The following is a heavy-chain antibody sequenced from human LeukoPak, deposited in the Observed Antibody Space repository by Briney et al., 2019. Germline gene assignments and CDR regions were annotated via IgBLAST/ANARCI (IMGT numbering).Heavy chain of an antibody. CDR3: ARALYYDSSGYYSSSYYYFQH. Sequence: ASVKVSCKASGYTFTGYYMHWVRQAPGQGLEWMGWINPNSGGTNYAQKFQGRVTMTRDTPISTAYMELSRLRSDDTAEYYCARALYYDSSGYYSSSYYYFQHWGQGTLVTVSS. J-gene: IGHJ1*01. V-gene: IGHV1-2*02. D-gene: IGHD3-22*01. CDR2: INPNSGGT. CDR1: GYTFTGYY.